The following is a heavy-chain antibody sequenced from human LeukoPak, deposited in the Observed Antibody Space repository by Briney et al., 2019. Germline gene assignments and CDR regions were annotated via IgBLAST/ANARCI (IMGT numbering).Heavy chain of an antibody. J-gene: IGHJ4*02. CDR2: FDPGNGEI. CDR3: AAGGLYDLLPY. D-gene: IGHD3-3*01. CDR1: GHTLSDLT. Sequence: ASVTVSCKVSGHTLSDLTMHWVRQAPGKGLEWMGGFDPGNGEIIYAQKFQGRVTMTEDASTDTAFMELSSLKSEDTAVYYCAAGGLYDLLPYWGQGTLVTVSS. V-gene: IGHV1-24*01.